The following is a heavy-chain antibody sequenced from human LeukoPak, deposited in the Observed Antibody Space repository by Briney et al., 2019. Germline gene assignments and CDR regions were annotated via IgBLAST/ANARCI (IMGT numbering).Heavy chain of an antibody. CDR3: ARERRIMITFGGVFDY. V-gene: IGHV3-33*01. J-gene: IGHJ4*02. Sequence: GGSLRLSCAASGFTFSSYGMHWARQAPGKGLEWVAVIWYDGSNKYYADSVKGRFTISRDNSKNTLYLQMNSLRAEDTAVYYCARERRIMITFGGVFDYWGQGTLVTVSS. CDR2: IWYDGSNK. CDR1: GFTFSSYG. D-gene: IGHD3-16*01.